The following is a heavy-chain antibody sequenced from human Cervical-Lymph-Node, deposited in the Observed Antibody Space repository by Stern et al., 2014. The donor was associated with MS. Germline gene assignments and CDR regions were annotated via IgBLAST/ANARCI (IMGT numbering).Heavy chain of an antibody. CDR3: ARAGVTYLYGMDV. D-gene: IGHD5-18*01. CDR2: ISSSSSYI. CDR1: GFTFSSYS. V-gene: IGHV3-21*01. Sequence: EMQLLESGGGLVKPGGSLSLSCAASGFTFSSYSMNWVRQAPGKGLEWVSSISSSSSYIYYADSVKGRFTISRDNAKNSLYLQMNSLRAEDTAVYYCARAGVTYLYGMDVWGQGTTVTVSS. J-gene: IGHJ6*02.